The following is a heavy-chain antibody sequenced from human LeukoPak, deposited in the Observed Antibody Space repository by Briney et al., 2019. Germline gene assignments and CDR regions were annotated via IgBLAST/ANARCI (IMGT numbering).Heavy chain of an antibody. CDR3: ARSFCTSVSCPKGHYYYVMDV. Sequence: NPGGSLRLPCAASGFSFSRYAMNWVRQAPEKGLEWVSYISTGGDNTFYADSLKGRFTVSRDNAKNSLFLQMDGLRAEDTAVYYCARSFCTSVSCPKGHYYYVMDVWGQGTTVTVSS. J-gene: IGHJ6*02. CDR2: ISTGGDNT. V-gene: IGHV3-21*01. CDR1: GFSFSRYA. D-gene: IGHD2-8*02.